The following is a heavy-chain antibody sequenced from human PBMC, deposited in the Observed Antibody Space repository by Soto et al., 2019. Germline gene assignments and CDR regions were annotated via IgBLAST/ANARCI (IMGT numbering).Heavy chain of an antibody. CDR2: IFSNDEK. CDR3: ARSMITFGGVIVTGDY. CDR1: GFSLSNARMG. D-gene: IGHD3-16*02. V-gene: IGHV2-26*01. Sequence: QVTLKESGPVLVKPTEPLTLTCTVSGFSLSNARMGVSWIRQPPGKALEWLAHIFSNDEKSYSTSLKSRLTISKDTSKSQVVLTMTNMDPVDTATYYCARSMITFGGVIVTGDYWGQGTLVTVSS. J-gene: IGHJ4*02.